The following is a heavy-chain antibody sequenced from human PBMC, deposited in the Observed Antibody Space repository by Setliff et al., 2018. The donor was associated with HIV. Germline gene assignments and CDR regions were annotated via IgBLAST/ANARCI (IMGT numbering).Heavy chain of an antibody. J-gene: IGHJ5*02. CDR1: GGSFGVYR. Sequence: KTSETLSLTCTISGGSFGVYRWSWIRQSAGRGLEWIGRIDSSGTTDYKPSLKGRVAISVDTSRSQVSLRVTSVTAADTAVYFCARDRHSSGLGSYGPWGPGSLVTVSS. D-gene: IGHD3-10*01. CDR3: ARDRHSSGLGSYGP. CDR2: IDSSGTT. V-gene: IGHV4-4*07.